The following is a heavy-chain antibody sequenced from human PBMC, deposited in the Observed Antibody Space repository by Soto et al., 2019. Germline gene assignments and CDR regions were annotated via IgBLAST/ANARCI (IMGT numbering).Heavy chain of an antibody. CDR1: GYTFTSYY. J-gene: IGHJ4*02. CDR3: AINGAAPSDY. V-gene: IGHV1-46*01. D-gene: IGHD6-13*01. Sequence: QVQLVQSGAEVKKPGASVKVSCKASGYTFTSYYMHWVRQAPGQGLEWMGIINPSGGSTSYAQKCQGRVTVTRDTSTSTVYMELSSLRSEDAAVYYCAINGAAPSDYWGEGTLVTVSS. CDR2: INPSGGST.